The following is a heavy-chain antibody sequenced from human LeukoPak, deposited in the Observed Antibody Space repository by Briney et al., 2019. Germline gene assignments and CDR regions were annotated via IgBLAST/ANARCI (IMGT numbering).Heavy chain of an antibody. CDR3: ARTVYSSGWSDY. D-gene: IGHD6-19*01. J-gene: IGHJ4*02. CDR1: GGSISSSSYY. V-gene: IGHV4-39*01. CDR2: IYYSGST. Sequence: PSETLSLTCTVSGGSISSSSYYWGWLRQPPGTGLEWIGSIYYSGSTYYNPSLKSRVTISVDTSNNQFSLKLSSVTAADTAVYYCARTVYSSGWSDYWGQGTLVTVSS.